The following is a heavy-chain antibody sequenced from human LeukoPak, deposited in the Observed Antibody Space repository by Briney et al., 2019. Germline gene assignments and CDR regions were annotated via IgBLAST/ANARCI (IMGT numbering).Heavy chain of an antibody. CDR2: ITGSGGST. V-gene: IGHV3-23*01. D-gene: IGHD7-27*01. CDR1: GFIFSSYA. CDR3: AKTSGFFDY. J-gene: IGHJ4*02. Sequence: GGSLRLSCAVSGFIFSSYAMTWVRQAPGKGLEWVSVITGSGGSTNYADSVRGRFTISRDNSKNTLYLQMNSLRAEDTAVYYCAKTSGFFDYWGQGTLVTVSS.